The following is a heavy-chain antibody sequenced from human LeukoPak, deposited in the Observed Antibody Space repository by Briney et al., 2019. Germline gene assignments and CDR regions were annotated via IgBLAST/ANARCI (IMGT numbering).Heavy chain of an antibody. J-gene: IGHJ5*02. Sequence: PGGSLRLSCAASGFTVSSNYMSWVRQAPGKGLEWVSVIYSGGSTYFADSVKGRFTISRDYSKNTLYLQINSLRAEDTAVYYCARALSSSWYASRSNWFDPWGQGTLVSVSS. CDR1: GFTVSSNY. CDR2: IYSGGST. V-gene: IGHV3-53*01. D-gene: IGHD6-13*01. CDR3: ARALSSSWYASRSNWFDP.